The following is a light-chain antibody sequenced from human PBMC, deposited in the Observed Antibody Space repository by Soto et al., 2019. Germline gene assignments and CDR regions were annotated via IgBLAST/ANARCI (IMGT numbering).Light chain of an antibody. J-gene: IGKJ1*01. CDR2: GAS. CDR1: QSVSSSY. Sequence: EIVLTQSPGTLSLSPGERANISCRASQSVSSSYLAWYQQKPGQAPRLLIYGASSSATVISDRFSGSGSGTDFTLAISRLEPEDFAVYYCQQYGSSQWTFGQGTKVDIK. CDR3: QQYGSSQWT. V-gene: IGKV3-20*01.